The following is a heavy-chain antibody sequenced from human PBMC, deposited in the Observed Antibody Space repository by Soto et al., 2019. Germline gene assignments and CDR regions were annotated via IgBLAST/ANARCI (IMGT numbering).Heavy chain of an antibody. CDR2: INSDGSTT. CDR1: GFMFSSYW. CDR3: TRGSAATKFDY. Sequence: GGSLRLSCAASGFMFSSYWMYWVRQAPGKGLVWVSRINSDGSTTSYADSVKGRFTISRDNAKNTLYLQMNSLRAEDTAVYYCTRGSAATKFDYWGQGTLVTVSS. D-gene: IGHD6-13*01. J-gene: IGHJ4*02. V-gene: IGHV3-74*01.